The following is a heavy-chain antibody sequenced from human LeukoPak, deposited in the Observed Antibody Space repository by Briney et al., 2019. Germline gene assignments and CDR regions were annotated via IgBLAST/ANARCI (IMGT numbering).Heavy chain of an antibody. CDR2: ISSSSSYI. CDR3: AREDSGYGEGFDY. CDR1: GFTFSSYS. D-gene: IGHD5-12*01. J-gene: IGHJ4*02. V-gene: IGHV3-21*01. Sequence: GGSLRLSCAASGFTFSSYSMNWVRQSPGKGLDWVSSISSSSSYICYADSVKGRFTISRDNAKNSLYLQMNSLRAEDTAVYYCAREDSGYGEGFDYWGQGTLVAVSS.